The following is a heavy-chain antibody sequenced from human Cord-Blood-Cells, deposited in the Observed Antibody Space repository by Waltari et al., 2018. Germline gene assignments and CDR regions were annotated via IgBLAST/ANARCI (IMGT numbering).Heavy chain of an antibody. V-gene: IGHV4-34*01. CDR2: INHSGST. J-gene: IGHJ4*02. D-gene: IGHD3-3*01. CDR1: GGSFSGYY. Sequence: QVQLQQWGAGLLKPSETLSLTCAVYGGSFSGYYWSWIRQPPGKGLEWIGEINHSGSTNYNPSLKSRVTISVDTSKNQFSLKLSSVTAADTAVYYCARGGTRFLEWLLYYFDYWGQGTLVTVSS. CDR3: ARGGTRFLEWLLYYFDY.